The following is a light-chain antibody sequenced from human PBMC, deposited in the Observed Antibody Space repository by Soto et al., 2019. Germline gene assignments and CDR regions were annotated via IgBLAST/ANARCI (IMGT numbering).Light chain of an antibody. CDR3: QQYTKWPFT. J-gene: IGKJ3*01. CDR1: QSVGGN. CDR2: GAS. Sequence: ELGMTQAPATPSGSPGERVTLSCRASQSVGGNLAWYQQKPGQGPRLLIYGASTRATGIPARFSGSGSGTGFTLTISSLQSEDFAVYYCQQYTKWPFTFGPGTKVDIK. V-gene: IGKV3-15*01.